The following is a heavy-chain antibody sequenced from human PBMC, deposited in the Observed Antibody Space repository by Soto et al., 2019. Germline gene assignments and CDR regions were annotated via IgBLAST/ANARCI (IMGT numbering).Heavy chain of an antibody. CDR1: GGSFSGYY. CDR2: INHSGST. D-gene: IGHD3-10*01. J-gene: IGHJ5*02. V-gene: IGHV4-34*01. Sequence: SETLSLTCAVYGGSFSGYYWSWIRQPPGKGLEWIGEINHSGSTNYNPSLKSRVTISVDTSKNQFSLKLSSVTAADTAVYYCARDRRLNTMVRGVSLWFDPWGQGTLVTVSS. CDR3: ARDRRLNTMVRGVSLWFDP.